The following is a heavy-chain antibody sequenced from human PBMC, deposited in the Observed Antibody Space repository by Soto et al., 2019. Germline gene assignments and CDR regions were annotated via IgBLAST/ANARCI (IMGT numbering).Heavy chain of an antibody. CDR1: GFTFSVYS. CDR2: ITSDTKTI. J-gene: IGHJ4*02. CDR3: ARSVDGHFDY. Sequence: EVQLVESGGDLVQRGGSLRLSCVASGFTFSVYSMNWVRQAPGKGLEWFSYITSDTKTIKYADSVKGRFTISRDNAKNSVYLQMNNLRDEDTAVYYCARSVDGHFDYWGQGTVVTVSS. V-gene: IGHV3-48*02. D-gene: IGHD6-19*01.